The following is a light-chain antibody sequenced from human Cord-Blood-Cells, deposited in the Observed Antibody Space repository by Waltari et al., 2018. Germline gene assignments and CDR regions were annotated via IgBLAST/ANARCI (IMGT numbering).Light chain of an antibody. J-gene: IGKJ2*01. CDR3: QQYYSTPYT. CDR2: WAS. Sequence: DIVMTQSPDSLAVYLGERATINCKPSQSVLYSSNNKNYLAWYQQKPGQPPKLLIYWASTRESGVPDRFSGSRSGTDFTLTISSLQAEDVAVYYCQQYYSTPYTFGQGTKLEIK. CDR1: QSVLYSSNNKNY. V-gene: IGKV4-1*01.